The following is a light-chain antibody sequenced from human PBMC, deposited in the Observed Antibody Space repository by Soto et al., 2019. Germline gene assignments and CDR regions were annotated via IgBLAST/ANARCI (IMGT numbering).Light chain of an antibody. J-gene: IGKJ5*01. Sequence: DIQMTQSQSSVSAYVGDRVSITCRASQGMSRWLAWYQQRPGKAPKLLINAATTLQSGVPSRFSGSGSGTDFTLTICGLEPEDFATYYCQQANNFPITFGQGTRLEI. CDR2: AAT. CDR1: QGMSRW. CDR3: QQANNFPIT. V-gene: IGKV1D-12*01.